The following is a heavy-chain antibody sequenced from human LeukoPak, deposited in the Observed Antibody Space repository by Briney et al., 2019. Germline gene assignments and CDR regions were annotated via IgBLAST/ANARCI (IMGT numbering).Heavy chain of an antibody. CDR3: AREDGGNSVSSYAFDI. Sequence: PGGSLRLSCAASGFTFSSYAMHWVRQAPGKGLEYVSAISSNGGSTYYANSVKGRFTISRDNSKNTLYLQMGSLRAEDTAVYYCAREDGGNSVSSYAFDIWGQGTMVTVSS. V-gene: IGHV3-64*01. J-gene: IGHJ3*02. CDR1: GFTFSSYA. D-gene: IGHD4-23*01. CDR2: ISSNGGST.